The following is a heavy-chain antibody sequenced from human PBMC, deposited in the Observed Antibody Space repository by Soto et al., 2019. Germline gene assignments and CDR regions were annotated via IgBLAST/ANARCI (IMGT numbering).Heavy chain of an antibody. CDR2: IYYSGNT. D-gene: IGHD2-2*01. J-gene: IGHJ3*02. V-gene: IGHV4-39*01. CDR3: ARNVVVPAPAAFDI. Sequence: PSETLSLTCTVSGGSIGRSSYYWGGIRQPPGKGLEWIGSIYYSGNTYYNPSLKSRVTISVDTSKNQFSLKLSSVTAADTAVYYCARNVVVPAPAAFDIWGQGTMVTVSS. CDR1: GGSIGRSSYY.